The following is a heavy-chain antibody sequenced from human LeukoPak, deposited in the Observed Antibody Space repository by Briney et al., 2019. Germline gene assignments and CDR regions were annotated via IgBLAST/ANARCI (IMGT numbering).Heavy chain of an antibody. J-gene: IGHJ3*01. CDR1: GGTFSNYA. CDR2: IIPIFGTT. CDR3: ARTPTTLTTDAFDV. D-gene: IGHD4-17*01. V-gene: IGHV1-69*05. Sequence: ASVKVSCKASGGTFSNYAISWVRQAPGQGLEWMGRIIPIFGTTNYAQKFQGRVTIITDGSTSTAYVELSSLRSEDTAVYYCARTPTTLTTDAFDVWGQGTMGTVSS.